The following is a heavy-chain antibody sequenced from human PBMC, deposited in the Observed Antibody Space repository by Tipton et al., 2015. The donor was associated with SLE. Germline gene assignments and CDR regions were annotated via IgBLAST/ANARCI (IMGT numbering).Heavy chain of an antibody. CDR3: ARQDSSSWYPRPDY. V-gene: IGHV1-18*01. Sequence: QSGPEVKEPGASVTISCKASGYNFTNYGISWVRQAPGQGLEWMGWISAYNGNTNYAQKLQGRVTMTTDTSTSTAYMELRSLRSDDTAVYYCARQDSSSWYPRPDYWGQGTLVTVSS. D-gene: IGHD6-13*01. CDR1: GYNFTNYG. J-gene: IGHJ4*02. CDR2: ISAYNGNT.